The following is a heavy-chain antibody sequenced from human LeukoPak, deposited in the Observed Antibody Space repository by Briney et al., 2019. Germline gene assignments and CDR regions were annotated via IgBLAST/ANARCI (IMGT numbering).Heavy chain of an antibody. CDR2: ISGSGGST. V-gene: IGHV3-23*01. CDR3: AKGSLFGGGIHNDY. CDR1: GFTFSSYG. J-gene: IGHJ4*02. Sequence: GGSLRLSCAASGFTFSSYGVSWVRQAPGKGLEWVSAISGSGGSTYYADSVKGRFTISRDNSKNTLYLQMNSLRAEDTAVYYCAKGSLFGGGIHNDYWGQGTLVTVSS. D-gene: IGHD3-3*01.